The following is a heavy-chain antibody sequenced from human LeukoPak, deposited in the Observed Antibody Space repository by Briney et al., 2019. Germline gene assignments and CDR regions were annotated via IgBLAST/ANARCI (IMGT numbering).Heavy chain of an antibody. J-gene: IGHJ3*02. D-gene: IGHD3-3*01. Sequence: PSETLSLTCTVSGGSISSYYWSWIRQPAGKGLEWIGRIYTSGSTNYNPSLKSRVTMSVDTSKNQLSLKLSSVTAADTAVYYCARASIPRYDFWSGYTAFDIWGQGTMVTVSS. CDR1: GGSISSYY. CDR2: IYTSGST. CDR3: ARASIPRYDFWSGYTAFDI. V-gene: IGHV4-4*07.